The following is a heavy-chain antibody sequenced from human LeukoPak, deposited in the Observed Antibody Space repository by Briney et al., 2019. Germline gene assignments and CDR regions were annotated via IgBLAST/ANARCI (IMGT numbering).Heavy chain of an antibody. CDR1: GGTFSSYA. V-gene: IGHV1-69*05. J-gene: IGHJ4*02. Sequence: SVKVSCKASGGTFSSYAISWVRQAPGQGLEWMGRIIPISGTANYAQKFQGRVTITTDESTSTAYMELSSLRSEDTAVYYCARGVAVAVTFDYWGQGTLVTVSS. D-gene: IGHD6-19*01. CDR2: IIPISGTA. CDR3: ARGVAVAVTFDY.